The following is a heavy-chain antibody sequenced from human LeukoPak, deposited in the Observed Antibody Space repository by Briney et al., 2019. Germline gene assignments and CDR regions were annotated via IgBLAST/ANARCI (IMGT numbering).Heavy chain of an antibody. CDR1: GFTFSSYS. J-gene: IGHJ6*02. CDR3: ARGYRGYGDSYGIDV. D-gene: IGHD5-12*01. Sequence: SGGSLTLSCAASGFTFSSYSMNWVRQAPGKGLEWVSSISSSSSYIYYADSVKGRFTISRDNAKNSLYLQMNSLRAEDTAVYYCARGYRGYGDSYGIDVWGQGTTVTVSS. V-gene: IGHV3-21*01. CDR2: ISSSSSYI.